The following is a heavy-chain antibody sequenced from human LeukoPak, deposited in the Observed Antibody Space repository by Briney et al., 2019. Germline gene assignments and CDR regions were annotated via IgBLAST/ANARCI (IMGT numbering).Heavy chain of an antibody. Sequence: SGTLSLTCAVSGGSISSSNWWSWVRQPPGKGLEWMGEIYHSGSTNYNPSLKSRVTIAVDKSKNQFSLKLSSVPAADTAVYYCAVYLWGSYPPRYYFDYWGQGTLVTVSS. D-gene: IGHD3-16*01. V-gene: IGHV4-4*02. CDR1: GGSISSSNW. CDR2: IYHSGST. CDR3: AVYLWGSYPPRYYFDY. J-gene: IGHJ4*02.